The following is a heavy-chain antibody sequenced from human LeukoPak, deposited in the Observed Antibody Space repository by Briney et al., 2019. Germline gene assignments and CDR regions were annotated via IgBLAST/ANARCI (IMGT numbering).Heavy chain of an antibody. D-gene: IGHD2-21*02. CDR1: GFTFSTYW. V-gene: IGHV3-7*01. Sequence: GGSLRLSCAASGFTFSTYWMNWYRQAPGQGLEWVGNINQDASEINYVDSVRGRFTISRDNAKNSLHLQMNSLRAEDTAVYYCATDRDNSDWQKRFDSWGQGTLVTVSS. J-gene: IGHJ4*02. CDR2: INQDASEI. CDR3: ATDRDNSDWQKRFDS.